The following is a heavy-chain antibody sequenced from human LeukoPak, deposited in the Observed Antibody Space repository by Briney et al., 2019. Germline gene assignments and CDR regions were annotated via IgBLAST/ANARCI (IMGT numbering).Heavy chain of an antibody. V-gene: IGHV4-39*01. CDR3: ARRESLSGYSL. J-gene: IGHJ4*02. Sequence: SETLSLTCTVSGGSISGSSYYWGWIRQPPGKGLEWIGSIYYSGSTYYNPSLKSRVTISVDTSKNQFSLKLSSVTAADTAVHYCARRESLSGYSLWGQGTLVTVSS. CDR1: GGSISGSSYY. CDR2: IYYSGST. D-gene: IGHD3-22*01.